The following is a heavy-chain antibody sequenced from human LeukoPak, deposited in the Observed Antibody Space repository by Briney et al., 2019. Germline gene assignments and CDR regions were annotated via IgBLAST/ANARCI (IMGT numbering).Heavy chain of an antibody. CDR1: RFTFRNYD. D-gene: IGHD1-26*01. V-gene: IGHV3-30*18. Sequence: PGGSLRLSCAASRFTFRNYDMHWVRQAPGKGLEWVALISYDGSNKYCADSVKGRFTISRDNSKNTLYLQINSLRTEDTAVYYCAKVFVGPNELPCWGQGTLVTVSS. CDR2: ISYDGSNK. J-gene: IGHJ4*02. CDR3: AKVFVGPNELPC.